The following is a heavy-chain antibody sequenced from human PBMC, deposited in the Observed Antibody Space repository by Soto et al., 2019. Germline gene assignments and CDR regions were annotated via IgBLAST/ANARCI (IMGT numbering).Heavy chain of an antibody. J-gene: IGHJ5*02. CDR1: GYTFTSYD. Sequence: QVQLVQSGAEVKKPGASVKVSCKASGYTFTSYDINWVRQATGQGLEWMGWMNPNSGNTGYAQKFQGRVTMTRNTSISTAYMGLSSLRSEDTAVYYCARDYAYYDFWSGYSRDNWFDPWGQGTLVTVSS. CDR3: ARDYAYYDFWSGYSRDNWFDP. CDR2: MNPNSGNT. D-gene: IGHD3-3*01. V-gene: IGHV1-8*01.